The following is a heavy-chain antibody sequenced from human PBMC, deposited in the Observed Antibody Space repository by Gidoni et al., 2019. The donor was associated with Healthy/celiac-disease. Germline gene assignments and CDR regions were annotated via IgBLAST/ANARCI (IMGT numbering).Heavy chain of an antibody. J-gene: IGHJ4*02. CDR3: ERWAGSYSYSFDY. D-gene: IGHD1-26*01. CDR2: IIPIFGTA. CDR1: GGPFSSYA. V-gene: IGHV1-69*01. Sequence: QVQLVQSGAEVKKPGSSVKVYCKASGGPFSSYAISWVRQAPGQGLEWMGGIIPIFGTANYAQKFQGRVTITADESTSTAYMELSSLRSEDTAVYYCERWAGSYSYSFDYWGQGTLVTVSS.